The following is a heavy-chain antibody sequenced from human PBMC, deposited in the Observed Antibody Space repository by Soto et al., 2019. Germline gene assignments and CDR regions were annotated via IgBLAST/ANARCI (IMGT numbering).Heavy chain of an antibody. Sequence: VPVKVSCKASGYTFTSYDINWVRQATGQGLEWMGWMNPNSGNTGYAQKFQGRVTMTRNTSISTAYMELSSLRSEDTAVYYCARGRFYVLRFLEWLPHDAFDIRGQGTMVTVSS. J-gene: IGHJ3*02. CDR1: GYTFTSYD. CDR2: MNPNSGNT. D-gene: IGHD3-3*01. CDR3: ARGRFYVLRFLEWLPHDAFDI. V-gene: IGHV1-8*01.